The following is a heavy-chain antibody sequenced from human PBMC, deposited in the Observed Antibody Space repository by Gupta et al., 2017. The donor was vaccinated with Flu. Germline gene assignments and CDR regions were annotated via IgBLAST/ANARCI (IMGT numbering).Heavy chain of an antibody. CDR2: IYPGDSDT. D-gene: IGHD5-18*01. J-gene: IGHJ6*03. V-gene: IGHV5-51*01. Sequence: WITWVRQMPGKGLEWMGMIYPGDSDTRYNPSFQGQVTISADKSINTAYLQWSSLEASDTAIYYCARRVGNSANYYNYYLDVWGNGTTVTVSS. CDR3: ARRVGNSANYYNYYLDV. CDR1: W.